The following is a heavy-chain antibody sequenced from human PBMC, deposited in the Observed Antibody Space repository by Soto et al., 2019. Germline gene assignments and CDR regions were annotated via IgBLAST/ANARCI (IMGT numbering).Heavy chain of an antibody. Sequence: QVQLVESGGGVVQPGRSLRLSCAASGFTFSSYGMHWVRQAPGKGLEWVAVIWYDGSNKYYADSVKGRFTISRDNSKNTLYLQMNSMRAEDTAVYYCARDGYYDFWSGYSHFGYWGQGNMVTVSS. CDR2: IWYDGSNK. CDR3: ARDGYYDFWSGYSHFGY. D-gene: IGHD3-3*01. V-gene: IGHV3-33*01. J-gene: IGHJ4*02. CDR1: GFTFSSYG.